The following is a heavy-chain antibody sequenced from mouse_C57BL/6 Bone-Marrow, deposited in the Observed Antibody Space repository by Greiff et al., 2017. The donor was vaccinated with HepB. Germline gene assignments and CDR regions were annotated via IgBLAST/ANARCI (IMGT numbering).Heavy chain of an antibody. Sequence: VQLQQSGPELVKPGDSVKISCKASGYSFTGYFMNWVMQSHGKSLEWIGRINPYNGDTFYNQKFKGKATLTVDKSSSTAHMELRSLTSEDSAVYYCASPYYYGSYYFDYWGQGTTLTVSS. J-gene: IGHJ2*01. CDR2: INPYNGDT. CDR3: ASPYYYGSYYFDY. D-gene: IGHD1-1*01. CDR1: GYSFTGYF. V-gene: IGHV1-20*01.